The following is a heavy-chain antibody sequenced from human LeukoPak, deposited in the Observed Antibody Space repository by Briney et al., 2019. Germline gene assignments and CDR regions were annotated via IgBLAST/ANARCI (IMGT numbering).Heavy chain of an antibody. V-gene: IGHV4-34*01. Sequence: PSETLSLTCAVYGGSFSGYYWSWIRQPPGKGLEWIGEINHSRSTNYNPSLKSRVTISVDTSKNQFSLKLSSVTAADTAVYYCARGRMVRGVKGGVYFDYWGQGTLVTVSS. J-gene: IGHJ4*02. CDR2: INHSRST. CDR1: GGSFSGYY. CDR3: ARGRMVRGVKGGVYFDY. D-gene: IGHD3-10*01.